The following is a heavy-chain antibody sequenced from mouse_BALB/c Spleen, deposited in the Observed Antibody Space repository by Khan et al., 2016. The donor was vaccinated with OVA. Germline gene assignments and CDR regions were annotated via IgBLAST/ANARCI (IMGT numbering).Heavy chain of an antibody. CDR1: GYTFTNYG. Sequence: QIQLVQSGPELKKPGETVKISCKASGYTFTNYGMNWVKQTPGEGLKWMGWINTYTGEPTYAGDFKGRFAFSLETSASTAFLQINNLKIEDTAIYFCARVGYSETLDYWGQGTSVTVSS. J-gene: IGHJ4*01. CDR3: ARVGYSETLDY. V-gene: IGHV9-3-1*01. CDR2: INTYTGEP.